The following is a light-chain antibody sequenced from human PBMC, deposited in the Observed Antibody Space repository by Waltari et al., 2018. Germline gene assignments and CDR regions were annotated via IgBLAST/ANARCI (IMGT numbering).Light chain of an antibody. CDR1: SSDVGGYNY. V-gene: IGLV2-11*01. Sequence: QSALTQPRSVSGSPGQSVTISCTGISSDVGGYNYVSWYQQHPGKAPKLMIYDVSKRPSVFPDRFSGSKSGNTASRTISGLQAEDETDYYCCSYAGSYTDVVFGGVTKLTVL. J-gene: IGLJ2*01. CDR3: CSYAGSYTDVV. CDR2: DVS.